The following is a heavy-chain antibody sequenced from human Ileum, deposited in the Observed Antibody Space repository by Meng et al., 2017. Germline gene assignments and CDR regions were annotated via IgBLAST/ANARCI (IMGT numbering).Heavy chain of an antibody. J-gene: IGHJ4*02. V-gene: IGHV3-15*01. Sequence: EVQLVESGGGLVKAGGSLILSCASSGFTFSDAWMNWLRQAPGKGLEWVGRVKAKSDGETTDYGAPVKDRFSISRDDSKNTLYLQINTLKTEDTAVYYCSASGTYSKWVLAHWGQGTLVTVSS. CDR2: VKAKSDGETT. CDR3: SASGTYSKWVLAH. D-gene: IGHD3-10*01. CDR1: GFTFSDAW.